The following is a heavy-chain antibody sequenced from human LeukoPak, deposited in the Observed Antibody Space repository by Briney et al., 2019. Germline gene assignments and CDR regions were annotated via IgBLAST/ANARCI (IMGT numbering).Heavy chain of an antibody. CDR1: GFTFSNYA. CDR2: IGGSGVDT. D-gene: IGHD4-17*01. V-gene: IGHV3-23*01. CDR3: GRDPNGNYMGAFDF. Sequence: GGSLRLSCTASGFTFSNYALTWVRQAPGKGLEWVSSIGGSGVDTRYADSVRGRFIISRDNSRNTLYLTMDSLRAEDTAVYFCGRDPNGNYMGAFDFWGQGTMVTVSS. J-gene: IGHJ3*01.